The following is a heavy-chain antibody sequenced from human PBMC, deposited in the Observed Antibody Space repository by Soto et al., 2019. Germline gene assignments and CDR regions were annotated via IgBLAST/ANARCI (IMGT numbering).Heavy chain of an antibody. CDR3: ARGGIAAGARPDY. CDR2: IYYSGST. J-gene: IGHJ4*02. Sequence: QVQLQESGPGLVKPSQTLSLTCTVSGGSISSGGYYWGWIRQHPGKGLEWIGYIYYSGSTYNNPSLTTRVTISVDTSKNKFSLKLSSVTAADTAVYYCARGGIAAGARPDYWGQGTLVNVSS. D-gene: IGHD6-13*01. CDR1: GGSISSGGYY. V-gene: IGHV4-31*03.